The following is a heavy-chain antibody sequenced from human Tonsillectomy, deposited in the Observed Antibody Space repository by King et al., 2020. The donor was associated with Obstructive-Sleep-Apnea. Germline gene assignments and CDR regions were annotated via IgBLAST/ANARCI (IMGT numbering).Heavy chain of an antibody. CDR2: IIPIFGTA. CDR3: ARETYDSSGEDAFDI. J-gene: IGHJ3*02. D-gene: IGHD3-22*01. V-gene: IGHV1-69*01. CDR1: GGTFSSYA. Sequence: VQLVESGAEVKKPGSSVKVSCKASGGTFSSYAISWVRQAPGQGLEWMGGIIPIFGTANYAQKFQGRVTITAVESTSTAYMELSSLRSEDTAVYYCARETYDSSGEDAFDIWGQGTMVTVSS.